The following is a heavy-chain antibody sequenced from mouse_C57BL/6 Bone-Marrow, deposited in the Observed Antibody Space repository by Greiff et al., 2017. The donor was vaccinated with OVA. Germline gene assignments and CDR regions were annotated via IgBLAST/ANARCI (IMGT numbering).Heavy chain of an antibody. V-gene: IGHV5-12*01. Sequence: EVKLVESGGGLVQPGGSLKLSCAASGFTFSDYYMYWVRQTPEKRLEWVAYISNGGGSTYYPDTVKGRFTISRDDAKNTLYLQRSRLKSEDTAMYYCARPGGSSTWFAYWGQGTLVTVSA. J-gene: IGHJ3*01. CDR1: GFTFSDYY. CDR3: ARPGGSSTWFAY. D-gene: IGHD1-1*01. CDR2: ISNGGGST.